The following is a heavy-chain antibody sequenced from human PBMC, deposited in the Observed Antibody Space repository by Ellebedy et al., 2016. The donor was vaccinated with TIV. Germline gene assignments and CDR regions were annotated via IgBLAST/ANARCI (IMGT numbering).Heavy chain of an antibody. V-gene: IGHV3-30-3*01. J-gene: IGHJ4*02. D-gene: IGHD3-10*01. CDR2: ISYDGSNK. CDR3: ARDRASHPNY. CDR1: GFTVSSNY. Sequence: GESLKISCAASGFTVSSNYMSWVRQAPGMGLEWVAVISYDGSNKYYADSVKGRFTISRDNSKNTLYLQMNSLRAEDTAVYYCARDRASHPNYWGQGTLVTVSS.